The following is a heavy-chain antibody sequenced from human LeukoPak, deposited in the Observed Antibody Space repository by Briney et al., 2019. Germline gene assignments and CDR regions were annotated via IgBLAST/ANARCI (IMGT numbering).Heavy chain of an antibody. Sequence: GASVKISCKTSGYTFTCYYIHWVRQAHAQGLEWKGLINPSGDSTTYSHKFRGRVTMTRDMSTSTVYMELSSLRSEDTALYYCARTYFYDRSGYYYGYWGQGTQVTVSS. CDR2: INPSGDST. V-gene: IGHV1-46*01. J-gene: IGHJ4*02. CDR1: GYTFTCYY. D-gene: IGHD3-22*01. CDR3: ARTYFYDRSGYYYGY.